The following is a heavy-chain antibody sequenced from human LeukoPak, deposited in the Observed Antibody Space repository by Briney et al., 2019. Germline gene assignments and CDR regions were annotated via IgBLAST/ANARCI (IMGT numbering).Heavy chain of an antibody. V-gene: IGHV3-23*01. D-gene: IGHD1-26*01. CDR2: ISGSGGAGT. J-gene: IGHJ6*02. CDR3: VKDRGGSPFYGMDV. Sequence: GGSLRLSCAGSGLTFSSYAMSWVRQAPGKGLEWVSTISGSGGAGTYYADSVRGRFTVSRDNSRNTLYLPMNSLRAEDTAVYYCVKDRGGSPFYGMDVWGQGTTVTVSS. CDR1: GLTFSSYA.